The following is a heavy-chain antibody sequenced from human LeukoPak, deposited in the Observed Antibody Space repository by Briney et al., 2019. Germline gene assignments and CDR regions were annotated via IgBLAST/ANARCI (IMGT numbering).Heavy chain of an antibody. V-gene: IGHV1-69*13. CDR2: IIPIFGTT. Sequence: ASVKVSCKASRGTFSNYAISWVRQAPGQGLEWMGGIIPIFGTTSYAQKFRGRVTISADESTSTAYMELSRLRSEDTAVYYCARDLTMVRGARYRPYNWFDPWGQGTLVTVSS. D-gene: IGHD3-10*01. CDR1: RGTFSNYA. J-gene: IGHJ5*02. CDR3: ARDLTMVRGARYRPYNWFDP.